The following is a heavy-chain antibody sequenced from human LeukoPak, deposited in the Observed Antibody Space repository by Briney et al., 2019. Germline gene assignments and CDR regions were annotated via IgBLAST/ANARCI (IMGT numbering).Heavy chain of an antibody. D-gene: IGHD6-19*01. J-gene: IGHJ4*02. CDR1: AFIFSGHW. CDR2: IKEDGSVR. CDR3: ARDRQWLGGFDY. Sequence: GGSLRLSCEGSAFIFSGHWMSWVRQTPGKGLEWVASIKEDGSVRQYVDSVKGRFSISRDNTKGSLFLQLNSLRAEDTAVYYCARDRQWLGGFDYWGQGTLVTVSS. V-gene: IGHV3-7*03.